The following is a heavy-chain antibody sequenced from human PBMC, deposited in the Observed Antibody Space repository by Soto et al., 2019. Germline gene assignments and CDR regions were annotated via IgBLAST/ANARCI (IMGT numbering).Heavy chain of an antibody. V-gene: IGHV3-74*01. J-gene: IGHJ6*02. Sequence: LRLSCAASGFTFSSYWMHWVRQAPGKGLVWVSRINSDGSSTSYADSVKGRFTISRDNAKNTLYLQMNSLRAEDTAVYYCARGVYYGSGSYLRVAARLYGMDVWGQGTTVTVSS. CDR3: ARGVYYGSGSYLRVAARLYGMDV. D-gene: IGHD3-10*01. CDR1: GFTFSSYW. CDR2: INSDGSST.